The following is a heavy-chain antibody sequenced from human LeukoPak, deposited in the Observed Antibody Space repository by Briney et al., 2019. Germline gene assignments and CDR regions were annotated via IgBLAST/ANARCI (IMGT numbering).Heavy chain of an antibody. D-gene: IGHD3-9*01. J-gene: IGHJ6*02. CDR2: ISGSDDST. Sequence: GGSLRLSCAASGFTFTSYAMSWVRQAPGKGLEWVSTISGSDDSTYYADSVKGRFTISRDNSKNTLYLQMNSLRSEDTAVYYCARGGGYDILTGVGYYYGMDVWGQGTTVTVSS. CDR1: GFTFTSYA. V-gene: IGHV3-23*01. CDR3: ARGGGYDILTGVGYYYGMDV.